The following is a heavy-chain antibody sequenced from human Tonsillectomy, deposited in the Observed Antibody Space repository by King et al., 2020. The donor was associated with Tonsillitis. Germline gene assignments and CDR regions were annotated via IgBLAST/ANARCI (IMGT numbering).Heavy chain of an antibody. V-gene: IGHV3-11*01. Sequence: VQLVESGGGLVKPGGSLRLSCAASGFTFSDYYMTWVRQAPGKGLECVSYISSTGGSIYSAVSVRGRFTISRDNAKNSVSLQMNNLRADDTAVYYCARGGDGYTDYWGQGTLVIVSS. CDR1: GFTFSDYY. D-gene: IGHD5-24*01. CDR3: ARGGDGYTDY. J-gene: IGHJ4*02. CDR2: ISSTGGSI.